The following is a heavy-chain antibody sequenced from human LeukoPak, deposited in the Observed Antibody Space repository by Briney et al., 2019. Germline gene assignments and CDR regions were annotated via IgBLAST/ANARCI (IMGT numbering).Heavy chain of an antibody. D-gene: IGHD2-2*01. Sequence: GASVKVSCKAYGYTFTSYGISWVRQAPGQWLEWMGWISAYNGNTNYAQKLQGRVTMTTDTSTSTAYMELRSLRSDDTAVYYCARAGYQPLLYDLHYWGQGTLVTVSS. CDR2: ISAYNGNT. V-gene: IGHV1-18*01. J-gene: IGHJ4*02. CDR3: ARAGYQPLLYDLHY. CDR1: GYTFTSYG.